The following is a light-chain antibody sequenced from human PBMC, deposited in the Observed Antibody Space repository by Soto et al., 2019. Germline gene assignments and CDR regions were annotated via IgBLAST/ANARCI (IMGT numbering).Light chain of an antibody. V-gene: IGKV3-20*01. CDR1: QSVTNY. J-gene: IGKJ1*01. Sequence: EIFLTQSPDTLSLSPGEIATLSFSASQSVTNYIALYQQRPGQAPRHLVYDASNSATGYPARFSGSGSGTDFTLTISRLEQEDFAVYYCQQYGSSGTFGQGTKVDIK. CDR3: QQYGSSGT. CDR2: DAS.